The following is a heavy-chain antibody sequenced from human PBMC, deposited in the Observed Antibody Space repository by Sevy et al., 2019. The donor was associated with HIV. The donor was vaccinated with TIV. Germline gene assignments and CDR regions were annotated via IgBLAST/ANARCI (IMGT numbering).Heavy chain of an antibody. CDR2: ISAYNGNT. Sequence: ASVKVSCKASGYTFTSYGISWVRQAPGQGLEWMGWISAYNGNTNYAQKLQGRVTMTTDTSTSTAYMELRSLRSDDTAVHYCARATPLSVGTVRFVYYYYGMDVWGQGTTVTVSS. CDR1: GYTFTSYG. J-gene: IGHJ6*02. V-gene: IGHV1-18*01. D-gene: IGHD3-16*01. CDR3: ARATPLSVGTVRFVYYYYGMDV.